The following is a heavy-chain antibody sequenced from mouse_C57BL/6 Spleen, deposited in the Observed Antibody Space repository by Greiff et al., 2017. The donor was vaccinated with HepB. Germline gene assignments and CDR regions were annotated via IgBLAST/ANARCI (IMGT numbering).Heavy chain of an antibody. V-gene: IGHV1-80*01. CDR3: ARYPIYDGYYDYAMDY. CDR1: GYAFSSYW. J-gene: IGHJ4*01. Sequence: QVHVKQSGAELVKPGASVKISCKASGYAFSSYWMNWVKQRPGKGLEWIGQIYPGDGDTNYNGKFKGKATLTADKSSSTAYMQLSSLTSEDSAVYFCARYPIYDGYYDYAMDYWGQGTSVTVSS. CDR2: IYPGDGDT. D-gene: IGHD2-3*01.